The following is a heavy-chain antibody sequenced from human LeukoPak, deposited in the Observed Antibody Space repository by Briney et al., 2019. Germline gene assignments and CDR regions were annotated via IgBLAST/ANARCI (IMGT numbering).Heavy chain of an antibody. J-gene: IGHJ4*02. CDR1: GFTFSSYA. CDR2: IYGSGDST. V-gene: IGHV3-23*01. Sequence: RAGGSLRLSCVASGFTFSSYAMNWVRQAPGKGLEWVSAIYGSGDSTYYADSVKGRFTISRDNSKNTLYLHMTSLRAEDTAVYYCTNSDDYGDYWGQGTLVTVSS. CDR3: TNSDDYGDY.